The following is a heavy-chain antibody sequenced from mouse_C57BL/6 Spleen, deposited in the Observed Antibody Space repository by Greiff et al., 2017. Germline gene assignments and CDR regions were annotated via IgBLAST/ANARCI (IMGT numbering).Heavy chain of an antibody. CDR3: ARRISNYGDYAMDY. Sequence: QVQLQQPGAELVRPGSSVKLSCKASGYTFTSYWMHWVKQRPIQGLEWIGNIDPSDSETHYNQKFKDKATLTVDKSSSTAYMQLSSLTSEDSAVYYCARRISNYGDYAMDYWGQGTSVTVSS. CDR2: IDPSDSET. J-gene: IGHJ4*01. CDR1: GYTFTSYW. D-gene: IGHD2-5*01. V-gene: IGHV1-52*01.